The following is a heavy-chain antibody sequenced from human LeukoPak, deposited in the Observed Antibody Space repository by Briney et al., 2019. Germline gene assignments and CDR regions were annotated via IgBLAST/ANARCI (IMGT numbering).Heavy chain of an antibody. CDR3: AKDSRYGSGSKYYFDY. CDR1: GFTFSSYG. J-gene: IGHJ4*02. D-gene: IGHD3-10*01. Sequence: PGGSLRLSCAASGFTFSSYGMHWVRQAPGKGLEWVAFIRYDGSNKYYPDSVKGRFTISRDNSKNTLYLQMNSLRAEDTAVYYCAKDSRYGSGSKYYFDYWGQGTLVTVSS. V-gene: IGHV3-30*02. CDR2: IRYDGSNK.